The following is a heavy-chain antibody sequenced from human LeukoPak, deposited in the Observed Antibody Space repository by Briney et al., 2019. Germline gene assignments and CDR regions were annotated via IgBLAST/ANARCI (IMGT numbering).Heavy chain of an antibody. D-gene: IGHD6-13*01. CDR3: MRGGGSSWFDY. V-gene: IGHV1-2*02. Sequence: ASVKVSCKASGYTFTSYYMRWVRQAPGQGLEWMGWINPNSGDTNYAQNFQGRVTMTRDTSISTAYMDLSSLRSDDTAIYYCMRGGGSSWFDYWGQGTLVTVSS. CDR1: GYTFTSYY. CDR2: INPNSGDT. J-gene: IGHJ4*02.